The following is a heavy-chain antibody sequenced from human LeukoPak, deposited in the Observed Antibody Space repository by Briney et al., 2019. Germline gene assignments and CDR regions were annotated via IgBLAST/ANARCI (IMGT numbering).Heavy chain of an antibody. V-gene: IGHV3-7*01. J-gene: IGHJ3*02. Sequence: GGSLRLSCAVSGFTFSSYWMNWVRQAPGKGLEWVANIKPDGSEKYCVDSVKGRFTISRDNAKKSLYLQMNSLRAEDTAVYYCARGDFNDYGDYVDAFEIWGQGTMVTVSA. D-gene: IGHD4-17*01. CDR2: IKPDGSEK. CDR3: ARGDFNDYGDYVDAFEI. CDR1: GFTFSSYW.